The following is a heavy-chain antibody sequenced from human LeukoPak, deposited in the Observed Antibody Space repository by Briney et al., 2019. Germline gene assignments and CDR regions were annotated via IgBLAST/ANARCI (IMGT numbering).Heavy chain of an antibody. V-gene: IGHV4-34*01. CDR1: GGSFSGYY. J-gene: IGHJ4*02. D-gene: IGHD1-1*01. CDR2: INHSGST. Sequence: SETLSLACAVYGGSFSGYYWSWIRQPPGKGLEWIGEINHSGSTNYNPSLKSRVTISVDTSKNQFSLKLSSVTAADTAVYYCARETVRKCFDYWGQGTLVTVSS. CDR3: ARETVRKCFDY.